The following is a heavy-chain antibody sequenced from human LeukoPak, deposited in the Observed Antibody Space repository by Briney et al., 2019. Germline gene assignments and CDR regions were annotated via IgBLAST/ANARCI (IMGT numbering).Heavy chain of an antibody. CDR3: ARIGYCSGGSCYDDALWFDP. J-gene: IGHJ5*02. V-gene: IGHV5-51*01. CDR2: FYPGDSDT. D-gene: IGHD2-15*01. CDR1: GYSFTSYW. Sequence: GESLKISCKGSGYSFTSYWIGWVRQMPGKGLEWMGIFYPGDSDTRYSPSFQGQVTISADKSISTAYLQWSSLKASDTAMYYCARIGYCSGGSCYDDALWFDPWGQGTLVTVSS.